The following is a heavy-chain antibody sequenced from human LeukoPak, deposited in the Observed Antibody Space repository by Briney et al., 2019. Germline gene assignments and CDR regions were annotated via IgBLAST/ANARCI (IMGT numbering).Heavy chain of an antibody. CDR1: GGAFSGYY. V-gene: IGHV4-34*01. J-gene: IGHJ4*02. CDR2: INHSGDT. Sequence: SETLSLTCAVYGGAFSGYYWSWIRQPPGKGLEWIGEINHSGDTKYNPSLKSRVSMSVDVSKDQFSLKLTSLTAADTAVYYCARGSRNYNNYEGADYWGQGPLVTVSS. D-gene: IGHD4-11*01. CDR3: ARGSRNYNNYEGADY.